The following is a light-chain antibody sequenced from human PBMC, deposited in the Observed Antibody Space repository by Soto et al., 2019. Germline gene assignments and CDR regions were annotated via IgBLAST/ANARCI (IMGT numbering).Light chain of an antibody. V-gene: IGLV3-21*02. CDR1: NIGAKS. CDR2: DDS. CDR3: QVWGTSSDHT. J-gene: IGLJ1*01. Sequence: SYELTQPPSVSVAPGQTARITCGGNNIGAKSVLWYQQKPGQAPVVVVYDDSDRPSGIPERFSGSNSGNTATLTISGVEAGDEADYYCQVWGTSSDHTFGTGTKVTV.